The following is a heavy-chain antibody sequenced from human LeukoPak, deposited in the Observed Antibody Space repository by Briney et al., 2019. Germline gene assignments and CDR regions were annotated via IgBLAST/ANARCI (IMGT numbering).Heavy chain of an antibody. CDR3: ANTPAPGGYYDSSGYDAFDI. V-gene: IGHV3-30*18. CDR1: GFTFSSYG. Sequence: GGSLRLSCAASGFTFSSYGMHWVRQTPGKGLEWVAVISYDGSNKYYADSVKGRFTISRDNSKNTLYLQMNSLRAEDTAVYYCANTPAPGGYYDSSGYDAFDIWGQGTMVTVSS. J-gene: IGHJ3*02. D-gene: IGHD3-22*01. CDR2: ISYDGSNK.